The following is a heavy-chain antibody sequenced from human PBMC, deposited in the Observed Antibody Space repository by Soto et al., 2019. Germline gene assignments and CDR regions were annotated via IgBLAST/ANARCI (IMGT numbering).Heavy chain of an antibody. V-gene: IGHV3-33*01. J-gene: IGHJ4*02. Sequence: GGSLRLSCAASGFTFSSYGMHWVRQAPGKGLEWVAVIWYDGSNKYYADSVKGRFTISRDNSKNTLYLQMNSLRAEDTAVYYCARGLVGATTAFDCWGQGTLVTVSS. CDR1: GFTFSSYG. CDR3: ARGLVGATTAFDC. D-gene: IGHD1-26*01. CDR2: IWYDGSNK.